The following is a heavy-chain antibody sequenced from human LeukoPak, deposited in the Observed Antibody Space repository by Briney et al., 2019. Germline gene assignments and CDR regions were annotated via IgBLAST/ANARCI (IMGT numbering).Heavy chain of an antibody. J-gene: IGHJ4*02. CDR3: ARVYGSGWFIDY. CDR2: IYYSGST. Sequence: PSETLSLTCTVSGGSISSYYWSWIRQPPGKGLEWIGYIYYSGSTNYNPSLKSRVTISVDTSKNQFSLKLSSVTAAETAVYYCARVYGSGWFIDYWGQGTLVTVSS. D-gene: IGHD6-19*01. CDR1: GGSISSYY. V-gene: IGHV4-59*01.